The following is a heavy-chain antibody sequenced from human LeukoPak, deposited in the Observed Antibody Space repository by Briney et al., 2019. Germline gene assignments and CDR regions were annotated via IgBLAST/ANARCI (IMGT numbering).Heavy chain of an antibody. CDR3: ARDSDYSGNGNGDWFDP. CDR1: RFRFSSFG. Sequence: ASVNVSCKASRFRFSSFGVSWVRQAPGQGLEWMGWISTYFGVTHYAEKFEDRVTMTIDTSTTTAYMELRSLRYDDTAVYYCARDSDYSGNGNGDWFDPWGRGTVVTVSS. D-gene: IGHD4-11*01. J-gene: IGHJ5*02. CDR2: ISTYFGVT. V-gene: IGHV1-18*04.